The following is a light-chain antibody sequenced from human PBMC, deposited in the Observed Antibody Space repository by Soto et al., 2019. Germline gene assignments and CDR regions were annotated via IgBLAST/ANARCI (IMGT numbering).Light chain of an antibody. V-gene: IGKV3-20*01. J-gene: IGKJ2*01. CDR3: QHYGASPPFT. Sequence: IVLTQSPATPSLSPGEGATLSCRASQNVSDKFLAWYQQIPGQAPRLLIFGSYSRPTGIPDRFRGSGSGTDFTLTISRLEPEDFAVYYCQHYGASPPFTFGQGTRV. CDR1: QNVSDKF. CDR2: GSY.